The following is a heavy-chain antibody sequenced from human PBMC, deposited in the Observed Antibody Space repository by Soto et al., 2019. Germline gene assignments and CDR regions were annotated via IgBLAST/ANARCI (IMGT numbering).Heavy chain of an antibody. D-gene: IGHD6-19*01. CDR2: IHNSGTT. Sequence: SETLSLTCTVSGTSVSSGRFYWSWIRQPPGKGLEWIGYIHNSGTTKCNPSLRSRVTISVDTSKNQFSLKLTSVTAADTAAYYCARSGSGSGWLGGQGTLVTVSS. CDR3: ARSGSGSGWL. J-gene: IGHJ4*02. CDR1: GTSVSSGRFY. V-gene: IGHV4-61*01.